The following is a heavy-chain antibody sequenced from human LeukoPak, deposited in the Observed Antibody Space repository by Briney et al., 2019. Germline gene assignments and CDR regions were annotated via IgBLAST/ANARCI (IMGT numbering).Heavy chain of an antibody. CDR1: GFTFSTYS. CDR3: VRDDALGYRTGTTCYTENWFDP. V-gene: IGHV3-48*01. D-gene: IGHD2-2*02. Sequence: PGGSLRLSCAASGFTFSTYSMNWVRQAPGKGLEWVSYISGSSDSSSTTYYADSVKGRFTISRDNAKNSLYLQMNSLRAEDSAVYYCVRDDALGYRTGTTCYTENWFDPWGQGTLVTVSS. CDR2: ISGSSDSSSTT. J-gene: IGHJ5*02.